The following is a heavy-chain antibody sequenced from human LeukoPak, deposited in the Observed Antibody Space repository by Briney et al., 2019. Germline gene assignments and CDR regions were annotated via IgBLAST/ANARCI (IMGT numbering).Heavy chain of an antibody. CDR3: ARISSSWPGNNWFDP. J-gene: IGHJ5*02. V-gene: IGHV3-11*06. Sequence: GGSLRLSCAASGFTFSDYYMSWIRQAPGKGLEWVSYISSSSSYTNYADSVKGRFTISRDNAKNSLYLQMNSLRAEDTAVYYCARISSSWPGNNWFDPRGQGTLVTVSS. D-gene: IGHD6-13*01. CDR2: ISSSSSYT. CDR1: GFTFSDYY.